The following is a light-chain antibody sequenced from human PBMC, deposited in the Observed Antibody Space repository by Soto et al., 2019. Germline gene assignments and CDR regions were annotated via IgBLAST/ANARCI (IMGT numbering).Light chain of an antibody. V-gene: IGLV2-14*01. Sequence: QSVLTRPASVSGSPGQSITISCTGTISDVGAYNFVSWYQQCPGKAPKVMIYEVNNRPSGVSNRFSGSKSGNTASLTISGLKAEEEADYYCSSFTRSSTYVFGSGTKVTVL. J-gene: IGLJ1*01. CDR2: EVN. CDR1: ISDVGAYNF. CDR3: SSFTRSSTYV.